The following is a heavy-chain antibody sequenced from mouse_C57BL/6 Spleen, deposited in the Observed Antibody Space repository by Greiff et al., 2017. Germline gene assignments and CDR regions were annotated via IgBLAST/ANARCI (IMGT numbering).Heavy chain of an antibody. Sequence: EVQLQQSGPELVKPGASVKISCKASGYTFTDYYMNWVKQSHGKSLEWIGDINPNNGGTSYNQKFKGKATLTVDKSSSTAYMELRSLTSEDSAVYYCARRAYGNSPLYYYAMDYWGQGTSVTVSS. J-gene: IGHJ4*01. V-gene: IGHV1-26*01. CDR1: GYTFTDYY. D-gene: IGHD2-1*01. CDR2: INPNNGGT. CDR3: ARRAYGNSPLYYYAMDY.